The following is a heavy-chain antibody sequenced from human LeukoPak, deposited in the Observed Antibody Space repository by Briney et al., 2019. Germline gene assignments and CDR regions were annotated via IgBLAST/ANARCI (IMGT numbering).Heavy chain of an antibody. CDR1: GFTFSTYG. V-gene: IGHV3-33*08. CDR2: IWYDVNHK. J-gene: IGHJ3*02. Sequence: PGGSLRLSCAASGFTFSTYGMHWVRQAPGKGLEWVAVIWYDVNHKYYADSVKGRFIISRDNSKNTLFLQMNSLRAEDTATYYCARPYGDYATGALDIWGQGTLVSVSS. CDR3: ARPYGDYATGALDI. D-gene: IGHD4-17*01.